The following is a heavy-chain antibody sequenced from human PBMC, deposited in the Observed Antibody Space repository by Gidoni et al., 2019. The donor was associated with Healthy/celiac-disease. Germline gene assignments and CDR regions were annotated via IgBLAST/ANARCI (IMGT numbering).Heavy chain of an antibody. V-gene: IGHV3-30*18. CDR1: GFPFSRYG. CDR3: AKDSFAYYERWGYYYYYGMDV. CDR2: ISYDGINK. J-gene: IGHJ6*02. D-gene: IGHD3-22*01. Sequence: QVQLVESGGGVVQPGRSLRLSCAASGFPFSRYGMHWVRQAPGKGLEWVAVISYDGINKYYSDSVKGRFTISRDNSKNTMYLQMNSLRAEDTAVYYCAKDSFAYYERWGYYYYYGMDVWGQGTTVTVSS.